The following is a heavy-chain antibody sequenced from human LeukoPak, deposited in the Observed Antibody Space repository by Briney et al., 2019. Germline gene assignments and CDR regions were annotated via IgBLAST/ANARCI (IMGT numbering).Heavy chain of an antibody. J-gene: IGHJ5*02. V-gene: IGHV4-59*11. CDR3: ARGGTTVTPGLLWFDP. Sequence: SETLSLTCSVSGGSISIHYWSWIRQPPGKGLEWLGYIYYSGSTKYNPSLKSRVTISVDTSKNQFSLKLSSVTAADTAVYYCARGGTTVTPGLLWFDPWGQGTLVTVSS. D-gene: IGHD4-17*01. CDR1: GGSISIHY. CDR2: IYYSGST.